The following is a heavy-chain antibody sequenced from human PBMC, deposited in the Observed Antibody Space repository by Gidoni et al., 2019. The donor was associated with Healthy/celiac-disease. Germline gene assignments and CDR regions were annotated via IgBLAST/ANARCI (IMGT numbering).Heavy chain of an antibody. Sequence: QVQLVQSGAEVKKPGSSVKVSCKASGGTFSSYAISWVRQAPGQGLEWMGGIMPIFGTAHSAQKFQGRVTITADESTSTAYMGLSSLRSEDTAVYYCATGRYYYYSMDVWGKGTTVTVSS. V-gene: IGHV1-69*01. J-gene: IGHJ6*03. CDR1: GGTFSSYA. CDR2: IMPIFGTA. D-gene: IGHD2-15*01. CDR3: ATGRYYYYSMDV.